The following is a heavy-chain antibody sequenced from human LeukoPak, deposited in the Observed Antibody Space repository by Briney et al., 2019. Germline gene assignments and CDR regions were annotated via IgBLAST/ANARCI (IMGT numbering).Heavy chain of an antibody. CDR1: GFTFSSFE. CDR3: ASVIAAAGFDY. J-gene: IGHJ4*02. V-gene: IGHV3-48*03. CDR2: ISSSGSTI. D-gene: IGHD6-13*01. Sequence: GGSLRLSCAASGFTFSSFEMNWVRQVPGKGLEWVSYISSSGSTIYYADSVKGRFTISRDNAKNSLYLQMNSLRAEDTAVYYCASVIAAAGFDYWGQGTLVTVSS.